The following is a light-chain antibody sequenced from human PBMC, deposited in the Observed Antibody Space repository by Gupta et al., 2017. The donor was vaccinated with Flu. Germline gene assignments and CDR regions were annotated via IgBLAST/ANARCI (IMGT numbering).Light chain of an antibody. J-gene: IGKJ1*01. CDR2: GAS. Sequence: PATLSVSPGESATLSCRASQSLANNLAWFQQRPGQAPRLLIYGASTRGTTVPARFSGSGSGTEFTLTISSLQSEDFAVYYCQQYHEWPRTFGQGTKVEVK. V-gene: IGKV3-15*01. CDR3: QQYHEWPRT. CDR1: QSLANN.